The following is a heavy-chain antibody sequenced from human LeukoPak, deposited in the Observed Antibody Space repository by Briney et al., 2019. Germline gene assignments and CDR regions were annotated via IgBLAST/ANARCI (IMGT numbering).Heavy chain of an antibody. J-gene: IGHJ4*02. Sequence: AETLSLTCTVSGGSISNYYWSWIRQPPATGLEWIGYVYYSGSTNHSPSLESRVTISVDTSKNQFSLKLDSVTAADTAVYYGARTMWVWGSCRYRYYFDHWGQGTLVTVSS. CDR2: VYYSGST. CDR3: ARTMWVWGSCRYRYYFDH. D-gene: IGHD3-16*02. CDR1: GGSISNYY. V-gene: IGHV4-59*13.